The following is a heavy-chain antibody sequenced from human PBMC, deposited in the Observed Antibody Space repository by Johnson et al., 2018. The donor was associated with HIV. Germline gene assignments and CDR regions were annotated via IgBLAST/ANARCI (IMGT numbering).Heavy chain of an antibody. CDR1: GLTFRSYG. CDR3: ARESRTTVEWGAFDI. V-gene: IGHV3-33*01. CDR2: IWYDGSNK. Sequence: QVQLVESGGGVVQPGRSLRLSCAASGLTFRSYGMHWVRQAPGKGLEWVAVIWYDGSNKYYADSVKGRFTISRDNSKNTLYLQMNSLRAEDTAVYYCARESRTTVEWGAFDIWGQGTMVTVSS. J-gene: IGHJ3*02. D-gene: IGHD1-26*01.